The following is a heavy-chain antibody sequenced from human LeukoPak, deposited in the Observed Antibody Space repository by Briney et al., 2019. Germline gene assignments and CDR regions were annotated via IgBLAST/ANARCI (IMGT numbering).Heavy chain of an antibody. CDR3: AKDRIPVAGRQDIWDY. Sequence: GGSLRLSCVGAGFTFSNYAMTWVLQAPGKGLGWVSGISGSGDRTYYADSVKGRFTISRDNSKNTLYLQMNSLTDDDSAVYYCAKDRIPVAGRQDIWDYWGQGTLVTVSS. D-gene: IGHD6-19*01. CDR1: GFTFSNYA. CDR2: ISGSGDRT. J-gene: IGHJ4*02. V-gene: IGHV3-23*01.